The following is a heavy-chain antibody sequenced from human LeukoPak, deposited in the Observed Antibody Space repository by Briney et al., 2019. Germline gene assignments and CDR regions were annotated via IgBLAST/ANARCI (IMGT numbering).Heavy chain of an antibody. CDR2: ISSGASTI. Sequence: GGSLRVSCAASGFTFSDYYMSWIRQAPGKGLEWVSYISSGASTIYYADSVKGRFTISRDNAKNSLYLQMNSLRAEDTAVYYCASSRDGYTPLDYWGQGTLVTVSS. J-gene: IGHJ4*02. CDR3: ASSRDGYTPLDY. D-gene: IGHD5-24*01. CDR1: GFTFSDYY. V-gene: IGHV3-11*04.